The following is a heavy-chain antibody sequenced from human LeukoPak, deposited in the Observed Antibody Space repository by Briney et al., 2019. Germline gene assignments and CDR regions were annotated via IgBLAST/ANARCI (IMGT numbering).Heavy chain of an antibody. CDR1: GGSISSSSYY. CDR3: VRLSGDFWSGYKEN. J-gene: IGHJ4*02. Sequence: SETLSLTCTVSGGSISSSSYYWGWIRQPPGKGLEWIGSIYYSGSTYYNPSLKSRVTISVDTSKNQFSLKLSSVTAADTAVYYCVRLSGDFWSGYKENWCQGTLVTVSS. V-gene: IGHV4-39*01. D-gene: IGHD3-3*01. CDR2: IYYSGST.